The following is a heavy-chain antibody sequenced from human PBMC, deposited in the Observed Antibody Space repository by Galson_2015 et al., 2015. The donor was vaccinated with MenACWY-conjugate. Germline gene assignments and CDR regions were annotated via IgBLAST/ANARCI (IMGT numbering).Heavy chain of an antibody. J-gene: IGHJ6*02. D-gene: IGHD1-1*01. V-gene: IGHV3-48*04. Sequence: SLRLSCAASGFTFSSYSMNWVRQAPGKGLEWVSYISSSRSTLYYADSVKGRFTISRDNAKNSLYLQMNSLRAEDTAMYYCARDSTGNWNDFVYSYYGMDVWGQGATVTVSS. CDR3: ARDSTGNWNDFVYSYYGMDV. CDR1: GFTFSSYS. CDR2: ISSSRSTL.